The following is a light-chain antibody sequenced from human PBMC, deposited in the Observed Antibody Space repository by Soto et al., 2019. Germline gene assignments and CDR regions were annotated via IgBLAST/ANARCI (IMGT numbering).Light chain of an antibody. CDR2: DAS. J-gene: IGKJ4*01. CDR1: QSVSSY. Sequence: EIVLTQSPATLSLSPGERATLSCRASQSVSSYLAWYQQKPGQAPRLLIYDASNRATGIPARFSGSGSGTDFNITISSLEPEDFAVYYCQQRSNWPPALTFGGGTKVEIK. V-gene: IGKV3-11*01. CDR3: QQRSNWPPALT.